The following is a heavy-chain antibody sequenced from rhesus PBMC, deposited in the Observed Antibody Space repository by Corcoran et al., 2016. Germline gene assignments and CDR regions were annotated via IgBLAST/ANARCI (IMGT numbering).Heavy chain of an antibody. Sequence: EVQLVETGGGLVQPGGSLKLSCVASGFTFRSYGMSWVRQAPGKGLEWVSGINSDGGSTYYADSGKGRFTISRDKSKNTLSLQMSSLRPEDTAVYYCRGGNWEVDYWGQGVLVTVSS. CDR2: INSDGGST. CDR1: GFTFRSYG. CDR3: RGGNWEVDY. J-gene: IGHJ4*01. D-gene: IGHD6-25*01. V-gene: IGHV3S5*01.